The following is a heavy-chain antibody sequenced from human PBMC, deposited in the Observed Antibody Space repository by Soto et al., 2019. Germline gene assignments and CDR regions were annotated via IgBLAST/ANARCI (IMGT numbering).Heavy chain of an antibody. CDR1: GFTFTRYS. Sequence: GGSLRLSCAASGFTFTRYSMNWVRQAPGKGLEWVSSISSTTNYIYYEDSMKGRFTISRDNAKNSLYLEMNSLRAEDTAVYYCARESEDLTSNFDYWGQGTLVTVSS. J-gene: IGHJ4*02. CDR3: ARESEDLTSNFDY. V-gene: IGHV3-21*06. CDR2: ISSTTNYI.